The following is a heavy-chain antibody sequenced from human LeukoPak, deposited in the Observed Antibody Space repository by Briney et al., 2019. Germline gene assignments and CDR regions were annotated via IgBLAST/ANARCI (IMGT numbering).Heavy chain of an antibody. CDR2: IYPGDSDT. Sequence: GGSLKISCKGSGYSFTSYWIGWVRQMPGKGLEWMGIIYPGDSDTRYSPSFQGQVTISADKSISTAYLQWSSLKASDTAMYYCARTYYYDSSGSRAYDYWGQGTLVIVSS. D-gene: IGHD3-22*01. CDR1: GYSFTSYW. J-gene: IGHJ4*02. CDR3: ARTYYYDSSGSRAYDY. V-gene: IGHV5-51*01.